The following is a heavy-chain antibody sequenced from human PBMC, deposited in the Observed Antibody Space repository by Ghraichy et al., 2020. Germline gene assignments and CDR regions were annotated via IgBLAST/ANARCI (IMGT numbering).Heavy chain of an antibody. CDR1: GFTFSSYA. CDR3: AREHQYSSSWSCDY. CDR2: ISYDRSNK. V-gene: IGHV3-30*04. D-gene: IGHD6-13*01. Sequence: GGSLRLSCAASGFTFSSYAMHWVCQAPGKGQERVAVISYDRSNKYYADSVKGRFTISRDNSKNTLYLQMNSLRAADTAVYYCAREHQYSSSWSCDYWGQGTLVTVSS. J-gene: IGHJ4*02.